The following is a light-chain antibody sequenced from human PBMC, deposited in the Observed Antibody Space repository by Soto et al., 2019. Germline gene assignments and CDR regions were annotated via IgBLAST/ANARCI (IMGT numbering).Light chain of an antibody. V-gene: IGLV1-44*01. CDR2: TNN. J-gene: IGLJ1*01. CDR1: RPSIGSNH. CDR3: SSYAATNNYV. Sequence: QSVLTQPPSASGTPGQRVTISCSGSRPSIGSNHVYWYQQLPGMAPKLLIYTNNQRPSGVPDRFSGSKSGNTASLTVSGLQTEDEADYYCSSYAATNNYVFGSGTKLTVL.